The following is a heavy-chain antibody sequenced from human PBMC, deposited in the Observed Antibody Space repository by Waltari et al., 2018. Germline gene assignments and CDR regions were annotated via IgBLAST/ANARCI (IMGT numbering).Heavy chain of an antibody. Sequence: QVQLQESGPGLVKPSETLSRTCTVSGGSISSYYWSWIRQPPGKGLEWIGYIYYSGSTNYNPSLKSRVTISVDTSKNQFSLKLSSVTAADTAVYYCARGTLDGDYAHDYWGQGTLVTVSS. CDR2: IYYSGST. CDR3: ARGTLDGDYAHDY. CDR1: GGSISSYY. V-gene: IGHV4-59*01. D-gene: IGHD4-17*01. J-gene: IGHJ4*02.